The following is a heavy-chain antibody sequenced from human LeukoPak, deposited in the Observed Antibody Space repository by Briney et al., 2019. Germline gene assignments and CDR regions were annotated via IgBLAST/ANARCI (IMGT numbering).Heavy chain of an antibody. D-gene: IGHD6-19*01. J-gene: IGHJ4*02. V-gene: IGHV1-2*02. CDR2: INPNSGGT. CDR1: GYTFTGYY. Sequence: GASVKVSCKASGYTFTGYYVYWVRQAPGQGLEWMGWINPNSGGTNYAQKFQGRVTMTRDTSISAAHMELSRLRSDDTAVYYCARDYEVAVAGGFDYWGQGTLVTVSS. CDR3: ARDYEVAVAGGFDY.